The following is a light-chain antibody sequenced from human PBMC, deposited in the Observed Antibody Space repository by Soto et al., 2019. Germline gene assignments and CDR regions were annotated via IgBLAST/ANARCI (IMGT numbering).Light chain of an antibody. Sequence: EIVMTQSPATLSVFPGERATLSCRASQSVSTNLAWYQQKPGQAPRLLIYGASARATGIPARFSGSGSGTEFTLTISSLQSEDFADYYCHQYNNWPPYTFGQGTKLEIK. V-gene: IGKV3-15*01. CDR2: GAS. CDR1: QSVSTN. J-gene: IGKJ2*01. CDR3: HQYNNWPPYT.